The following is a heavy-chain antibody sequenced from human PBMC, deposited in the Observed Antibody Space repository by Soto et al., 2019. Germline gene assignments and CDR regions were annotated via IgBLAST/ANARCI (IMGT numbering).Heavy chain of an antibody. J-gene: IGHJ5*02. CDR3: ATDIGYDYGSGNKNWFDP. CDR2: ISGSGGST. D-gene: IGHD3-10*01. V-gene: IGHV3-23*01. Sequence: EVQLLESGGGLVQPGGSLRLSCAASGFTFSSYAMSWVRQAPGKGLEWVAAISGSGGSTYYADSVKGRFTISRDNSKNTLYLQMNSLRAEDTAVYYCATDIGYDYGSGNKNWFDPWGQGTLVTVSS. CDR1: GFTFSSYA.